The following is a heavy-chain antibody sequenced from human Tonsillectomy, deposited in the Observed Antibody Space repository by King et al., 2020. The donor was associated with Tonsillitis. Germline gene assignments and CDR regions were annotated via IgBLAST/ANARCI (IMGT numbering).Heavy chain of an antibody. Sequence: QLQESGPGLVKPSQTLSLTCTVSGGSISSDVDHWNWIRQHPGEGLEWIWSIYYSGSTSYNPSLTSRVTISLDTFKNKFSLKLTSVTAADTAVYYCAKQKVDYGENSWSLDFGFDVWGQGTMVTVSS. CDR3: AKQKVDYGENSWSLDFGFDV. V-gene: IGHV4-31*03. D-gene: IGHD4-23*01. CDR2: IYYSGST. CDR1: GGSISSDVDH. J-gene: IGHJ3*01.